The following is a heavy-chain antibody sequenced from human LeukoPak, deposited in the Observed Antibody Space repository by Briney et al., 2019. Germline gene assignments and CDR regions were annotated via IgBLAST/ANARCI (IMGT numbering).Heavy chain of an antibody. CDR1: GFSLSTSGMR. CDR3: ARSRLPNYYDSSADIPFDY. D-gene: IGHD3-22*01. V-gene: IGHV2-70*04. CDR2: IDWDDDK. J-gene: IGHJ4*02. Sequence: SGPTLVNPTQTLTLTCTFSGFSLSTSGMRVSWIRQPPGKALEWLARIDWDDDKFYSTSLKTRLTISKDTSKNQVVLTMTNMDPVDTATYSCARSRLPNYYDSSADIPFDYWGQGTLVTVSS.